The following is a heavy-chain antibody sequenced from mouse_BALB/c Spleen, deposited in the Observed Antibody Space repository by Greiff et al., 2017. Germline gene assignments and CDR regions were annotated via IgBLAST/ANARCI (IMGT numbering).Heavy chain of an antibody. CDR1: GFSLTSYG. Sequence: VQRVESGPGLVAPSQSLSITCTVSGFSLTSYGVHWVRQPPGKGLEWLGVIWAGGSTNYNSALMSRLSISKDNSKSQVFLKMNSLQTDDTAMYYCARDDGYYSAWFAYWGQGTLVTVSA. CDR2: IWAGGST. V-gene: IGHV2-9*02. D-gene: IGHD2-3*01. CDR3: ARDDGYYSAWFAY. J-gene: IGHJ3*01.